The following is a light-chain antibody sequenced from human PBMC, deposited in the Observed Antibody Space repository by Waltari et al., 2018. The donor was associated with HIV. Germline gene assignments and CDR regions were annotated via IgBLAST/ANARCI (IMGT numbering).Light chain of an antibody. CDR3: QQYGTSSLT. Sequence: EIVLTQSPCPLSLSPGERVTLSCRASQSTRNEYLAWYQQKPGQAPRLLIYGASRRATGIPDRFTGSGSGIDFTLTISRREPEDLAVYYCQQYGTSSLTFGGGTKVEIK. CDR1: QSTRNEY. J-gene: IGKJ4*01. CDR2: GAS. V-gene: IGKV3-20*01.